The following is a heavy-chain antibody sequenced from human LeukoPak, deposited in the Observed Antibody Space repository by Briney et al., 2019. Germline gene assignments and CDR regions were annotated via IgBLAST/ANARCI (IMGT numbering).Heavy chain of an antibody. J-gene: IGHJ4*02. CDR3: AREGLRFLEWSSYYFDY. D-gene: IGHD3-3*01. CDR1: GFTFSNYW. Sequence: PGRSLRLSCAASGFTFSNYWMSWVRQGPGKGLEWVANIKQDGSEKYYVDSVKGRFSISRDDTKNSLYLQLNSLRAEDTAVYYCAREGLRFLEWSSYYFDYWGLGTLVTVSS. CDR2: IKQDGSEK. V-gene: IGHV3-7*01.